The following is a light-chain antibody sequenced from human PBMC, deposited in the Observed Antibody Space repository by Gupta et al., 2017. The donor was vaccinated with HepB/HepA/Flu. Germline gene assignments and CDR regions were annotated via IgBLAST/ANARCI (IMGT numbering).Light chain of an antibody. V-gene: IGLV1-51*02. CDR3: GTWDSSLNAGV. CDR1: DSTLGWHY. CDR2: ENN. J-gene: IGLJ3*02. Sequence: QSVLTQPPSVSAAPGQPVTISCSGRDSTLGWHYVSWYQQSPGTAPKLLIYENNKRPSGIPDRFSGSKSGTSATLGTTGLQTGDEADYFCGTWDSSLNAGVFGGGTKLTVL.